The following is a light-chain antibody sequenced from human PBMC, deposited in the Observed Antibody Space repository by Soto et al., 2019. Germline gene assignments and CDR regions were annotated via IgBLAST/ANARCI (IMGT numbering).Light chain of an antibody. V-gene: IGKV3-20*01. CDR3: QQYGSSLWT. Sequence: EIELTQSPGTLSLSPGERATLSCRASQSVSSSYLAWYQQKPGQAPRLLIYGASTRATGIPARFSGSGSGTDFTLTISRLEPEDFAVYYCQQYGSSLWTFGQGTKVEIK. J-gene: IGKJ1*01. CDR1: QSVSSSY. CDR2: GAS.